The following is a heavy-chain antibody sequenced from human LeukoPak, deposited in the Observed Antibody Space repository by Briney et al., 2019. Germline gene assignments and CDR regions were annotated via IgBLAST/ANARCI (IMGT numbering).Heavy chain of an antibody. CDR1: GGSISSYY. D-gene: IGHD6-13*01. CDR3: ARAQSTYSGSWPRNYYCYYGMDV. CDR2: IYTSGST. J-gene: IGHJ6*02. Sequence: SETLSLTCTVSGGSISSYYWSWIRQPAGKGLEWIVRIYTSGSTNYNPSLKSRVTMSVDTSKNQFSLKLSSVTAADTAVYYCARAQSTYSGSWPRNYYCYYGMDVWGQGNTVTVSS. V-gene: IGHV4-4*07.